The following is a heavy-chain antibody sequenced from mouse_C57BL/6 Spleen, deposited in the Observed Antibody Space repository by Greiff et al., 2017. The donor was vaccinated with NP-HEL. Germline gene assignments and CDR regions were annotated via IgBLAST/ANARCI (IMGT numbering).Heavy chain of an antibody. CDR1: GYTFTDYY. J-gene: IGHJ1*03. CDR2: INPNNGGT. V-gene: IGHV1-26*01. D-gene: IGHD1-1*01. CDR3: ARFPIFTTVVNWYFDV. Sequence: EVQLQQSGPELVKPGASVKISCKASGYTFTDYYMNWVKQSHGQSLEWIGDINPNNGGTSYNQKFKGKATLTVDKSSSTAYMELRSLTSEDSAVYYCARFPIFTTVVNWYFDVWGTGTTVTVSP.